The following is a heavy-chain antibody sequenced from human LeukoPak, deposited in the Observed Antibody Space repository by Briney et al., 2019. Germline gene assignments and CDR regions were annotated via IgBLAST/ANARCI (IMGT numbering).Heavy chain of an antibody. V-gene: IGHV4-4*08. CDR1: GGSISSYY. Sequence: SETLSLTGTVSGGSISSYYWSWIRQPPGKGLEWIGYIYTSGSTNYDPSLKSRVTISVDTSKNQFSLKLSSVTATDTAVYYCARLVRYPYYYMDVWGKGTTVTVSS. J-gene: IGHJ6*03. CDR2: IYTSGST. D-gene: IGHD3-9*01. CDR3: ARLVRYPYYYMDV.